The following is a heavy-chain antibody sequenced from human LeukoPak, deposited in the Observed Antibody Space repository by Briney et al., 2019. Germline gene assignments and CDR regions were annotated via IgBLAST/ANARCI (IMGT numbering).Heavy chain of an antibody. CDR1: GFTFSSYA. Sequence: GGSLRLSCAASGFTFSSYAMSWVRQAPGEGLEWVSAISGSGGSTHYADSVKGRFTISRDNSKNTLYLQMNSLRAEDTAVYYCARGKVYNWNYYYMDVWGKGTTVTVSS. D-gene: IGHD1-20*01. V-gene: IGHV3-23*01. J-gene: IGHJ6*03. CDR2: ISGSGGST. CDR3: ARGKVYNWNYYYMDV.